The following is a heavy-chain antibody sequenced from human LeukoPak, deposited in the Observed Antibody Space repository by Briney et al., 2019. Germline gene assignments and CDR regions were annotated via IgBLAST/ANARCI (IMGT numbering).Heavy chain of an antibody. J-gene: IGHJ5*02. V-gene: IGHV3-23*01. CDR2: ITGNGGGS. D-gene: IGHD6-13*01. CDR1: GFTFSNYA. Sequence: GGSLRLSCVASGFTFSNYAMMWVRQAPGKGLEWISSITGNGGGSFYAASVRGRFTFFRDNSRDTLYLQMDGLRAEDTAIYYCAKGRGPGTVDWFDPWGQGTLVTVSS. CDR3: AKGRGPGTVDWFDP.